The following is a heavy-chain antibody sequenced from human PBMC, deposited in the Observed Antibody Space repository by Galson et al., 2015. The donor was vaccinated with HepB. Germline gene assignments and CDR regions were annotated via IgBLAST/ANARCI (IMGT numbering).Heavy chain of an antibody. CDR1: GGSISSSSYY. D-gene: IGHD6-19*01. J-gene: IGHJ4*02. CDR2: IFYSGST. V-gene: IGHV4-39*07. Sequence: LSLTCTVSGGSISSSSYYWGWIRQPPGKGLEWIGSIFYSGSTYYNPSLKSRVTISVDTSKNQFSLKLSSVTAADTAVYYCASSSSGWYGRVDYWGQGTLVTVSS. CDR3: ASSSSGWYGRVDY.